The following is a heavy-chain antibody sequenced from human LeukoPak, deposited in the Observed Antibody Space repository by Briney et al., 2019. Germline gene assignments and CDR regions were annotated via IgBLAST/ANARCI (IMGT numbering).Heavy chain of an antibody. D-gene: IGHD2-21*01. CDR2: IEKDGSET. V-gene: IGHV3-7*05. J-gene: IGHJ4*02. Sequence: GGSLRLSCAASGFTFSTSWMNCVRQAPGKGLEWVASIEKDGSETHYADSVKGRFTISRDNAKNSMYLQMNSLRGEDTAIYYCARDLWYVTYWGQGSLVTVSS. CDR3: ARDLWYVTY. CDR1: GFTFSTSW.